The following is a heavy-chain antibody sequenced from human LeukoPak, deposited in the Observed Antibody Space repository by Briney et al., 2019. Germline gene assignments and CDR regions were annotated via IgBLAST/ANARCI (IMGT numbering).Heavy chain of an antibody. CDR3: ATQYCSSTSCSYPFDP. CDR2: IYYSGST. CDR1: GDSISSYY. J-gene: IGHJ5*02. Sequence: SETLSHTCTVSGDSISSYYWSWIRQPPGKGLEWIGYIYYSGSTNYNPSLKSRVTISVDTSKNQFSLKLSSVAAADTAVYYCATQYCSSTSCSYPFDPWGQGTLVTVSS. D-gene: IGHD2-2*01. V-gene: IGHV4-59*01.